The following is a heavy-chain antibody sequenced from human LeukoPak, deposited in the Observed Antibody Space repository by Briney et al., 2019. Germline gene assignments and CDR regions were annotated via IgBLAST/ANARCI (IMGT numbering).Heavy chain of an antibody. CDR2: INPNSGGT. CDR1: GYTVTDYF. Sequence: ASVKVSCKASGYTVTDYFIHWVRQAPGQGLEWMGWINPNSGGTKYAQKFQGRVTMSRDTSISTAYMELSRLRSDDTAVYYCAKVGFNAWGQGTLVTVSS. V-gene: IGHV1-2*02. J-gene: IGHJ5*02. CDR3: AKVGFNA.